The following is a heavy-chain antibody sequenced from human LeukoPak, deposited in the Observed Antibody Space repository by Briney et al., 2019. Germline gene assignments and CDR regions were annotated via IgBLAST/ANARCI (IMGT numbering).Heavy chain of an antibody. J-gene: IGHJ3*02. CDR3: AKDSVCGGWGNAFDI. Sequence: PGGSLRLSCAASGFTFSNSGMHWVRQAPGKGLEWVSFLRYDGSSKFYTDSVQGRSTISRDNSKNTLYLQMNSLRVEDAAVYYCAKDSVCGGWGNAFDIWGQGTMVTVSS. CDR2: LRYDGSSK. V-gene: IGHV3-30*02. CDR1: GFTFSNSG. D-gene: IGHD3-16*01.